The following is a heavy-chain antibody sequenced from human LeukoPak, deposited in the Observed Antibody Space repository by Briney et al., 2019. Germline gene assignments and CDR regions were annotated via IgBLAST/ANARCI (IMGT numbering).Heavy chain of an antibody. CDR1: GGSISSSSYY. J-gene: IGHJ4*02. Sequence: SETLSLTCTVSGGSISSSSYYWGWIRQPPGKGLEWIGRIYSSGSTNYNPSLKSRVTISVDTSKNQFSLKLRSVTAADTAVYYCARGVPGGLLEVIDYWGQGTLVTVSS. D-gene: IGHD3-10*01. V-gene: IGHV4-39*07. CDR2: IYSSGST. CDR3: ARGVPGGLLEVIDY.